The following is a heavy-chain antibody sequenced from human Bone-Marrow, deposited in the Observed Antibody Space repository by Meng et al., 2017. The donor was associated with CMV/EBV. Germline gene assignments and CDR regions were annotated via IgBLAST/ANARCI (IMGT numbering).Heavy chain of an antibody. J-gene: IGHJ4*02. CDR3: ARMWELQGAFDY. CDR1: GSSISSYY. Sequence: SEPLSLTCTVSGSSISSYYWSWIRQPPGKGLEWIGYIYYSGSTNYNPSLKSRVTISVDTSKNPFSLKLSSVTAADTAVYYCARMWELQGAFDYWGQGTLVTVSS. CDR2: IYYSGST. V-gene: IGHV4-59*08. D-gene: IGHD1-26*01.